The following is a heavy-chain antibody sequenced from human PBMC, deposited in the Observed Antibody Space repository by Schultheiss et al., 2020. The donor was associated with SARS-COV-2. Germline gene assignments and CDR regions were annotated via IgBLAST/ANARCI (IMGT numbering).Heavy chain of an antibody. D-gene: IGHD2-8*02. CDR1: GFTFSSYS. Sequence: GSLRLSCAASGFTFSSYSMNWVRQAPGKGLEWIGEINHSGSTNYNPSLKSRVTISVDTSKNQFSLKLSSVSAADTAVYYCARANCTGGVCYRYYYYGMDVWGQGTTVTVSS. V-gene: IGHV4-34*01. CDR3: ARANCTGGVCYRYYYYGMDV. CDR2: INHSGST. J-gene: IGHJ6*02.